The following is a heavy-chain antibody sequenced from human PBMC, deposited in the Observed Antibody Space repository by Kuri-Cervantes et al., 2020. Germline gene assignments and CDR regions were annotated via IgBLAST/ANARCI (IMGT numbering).Heavy chain of an antibody. CDR1: GGSFSGYY. Sequence: SETLSLTCAVYGGSFSGYYWSWIRQPPGKGLEWIGEINHSGSTNYNPSLQSRLTISLDKSKKHFSLTLTSVTAADTAVYYCASTSDLSGSALDSWGQGTLVTVSS. CDR2: INHSGST. CDR3: ASTSDLSGSALDS. V-gene: IGHV4-34*01. D-gene: IGHD6-25*01. J-gene: IGHJ5*01.